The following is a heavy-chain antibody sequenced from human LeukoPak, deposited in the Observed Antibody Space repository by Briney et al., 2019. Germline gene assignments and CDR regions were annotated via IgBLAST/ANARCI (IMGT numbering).Heavy chain of an antibody. J-gene: IGHJ3*02. CDR1: GGTFSSYA. D-gene: IGHD1-26*01. Sequence: SVKVSFKASGGTFSSYAISWVRQAPGQGLEWMGGIIPIFGTANYAQKFQGRVTITADESTSTAYMELSSLRSEDTAVYYCARGVGATVGINAFDIWGQGTMVTVSS. CDR2: IIPIFGTA. CDR3: ARGVGATVGINAFDI. V-gene: IGHV1-69*13.